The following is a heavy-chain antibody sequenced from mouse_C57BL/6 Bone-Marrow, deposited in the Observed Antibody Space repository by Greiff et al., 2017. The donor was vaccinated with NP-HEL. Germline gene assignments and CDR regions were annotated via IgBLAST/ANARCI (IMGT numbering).Heavy chain of an antibody. CDR3: ARHLDSSDY. D-gene: IGHD3-2*02. CDR1: GFTFSSYG. Sequence: DVQLVESGGDLVKPGGSLKLSCAASGFTFSSYGMSWVRQTPDKRLEWVATISSGGSYTYYPDSVKGRFTISRDNAKNTLYLQMSSLKSEDTAMYYCARHLDSSDYWGQGTTLTVSS. CDR2: ISSGGSYT. J-gene: IGHJ2*01. V-gene: IGHV5-6*01.